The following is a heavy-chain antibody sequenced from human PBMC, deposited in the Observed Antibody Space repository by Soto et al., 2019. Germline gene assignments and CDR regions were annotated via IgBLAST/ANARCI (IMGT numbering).Heavy chain of an antibody. CDR1: GYSFTSYW. CDR3: ARHGAEAARRFDY. Sequence: GESLKISCKGSGYSFTSYWIGWVRQMPGKGLEWMGIIYPGDSDTRYSPSFQGQVTISADKSISTAYLQWSSLKASDTALYYCARHGAEAARRFDYWGQGSLVTVSS. V-gene: IGHV5-51*01. D-gene: IGHD6-6*01. CDR2: IYPGDSDT. J-gene: IGHJ4*01.